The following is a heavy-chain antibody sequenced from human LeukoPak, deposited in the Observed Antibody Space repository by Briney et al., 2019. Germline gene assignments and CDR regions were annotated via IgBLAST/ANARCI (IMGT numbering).Heavy chain of an antibody. J-gene: IGHJ5*02. CDR2: ISTSGLHI. Sequence: AGGSLRLSCTASGFTFTSYGMNWVRQAPGKGLEWVSYISTSGLHIYYADSVKGRFTISRDNVKNSLFLQMNSLRAEDTAVYYCAREVPTNNWFDPWGQGTLVTVSS. V-gene: IGHV3-21*01. CDR1: GFTFTSYG. D-gene: IGHD4-11*01. CDR3: AREVPTNNWFDP.